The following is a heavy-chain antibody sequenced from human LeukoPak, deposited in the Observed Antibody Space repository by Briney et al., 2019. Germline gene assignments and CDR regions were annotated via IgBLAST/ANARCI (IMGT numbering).Heavy chain of an antibody. D-gene: IGHD6-19*01. Sequence: PGGSLRLSCAAPGFIFDDYAIHWGRQAPGKGLEWVSLISGDGGSTFYADSVKGRFTISRDNSKNSLYLQMSSLRSEDTALYYCARESERSGWYDYWGQGTLVTVSS. CDR1: GFIFDDYA. V-gene: IGHV3-43*02. CDR2: ISGDGGST. CDR3: ARESERSGWYDY. J-gene: IGHJ4*02.